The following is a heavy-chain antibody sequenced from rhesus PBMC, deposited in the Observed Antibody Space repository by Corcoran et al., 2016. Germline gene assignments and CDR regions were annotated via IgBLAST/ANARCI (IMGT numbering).Heavy chain of an antibody. D-gene: IGHD3-34*01. CDR3: ARDRAVVWAWGSLDV. V-gene: IGHV1S2*01. CDR2: INPYNGNT. Sequence: QAQLGQSGAGGKKPGAYGKVSGKAHGYTSTANTSTWVRTALEKGREWMGLINPYNGNTKYAQKFQGRVTMTRDTSTSTAYMELSSLRSEDTAVYYCARDRAVVWAWGSLDVWGRGVLVTVSS. CDR1: GYTSTANT. J-gene: IGHJ5-2*02.